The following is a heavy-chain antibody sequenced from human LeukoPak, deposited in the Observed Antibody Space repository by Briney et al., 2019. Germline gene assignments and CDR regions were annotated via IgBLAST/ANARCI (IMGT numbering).Heavy chain of an antibody. CDR2: INHSGST. J-gene: IGHJ4*02. Sequence: SETLSLTCAVYGGSFSGYYWSWIRQPPGKGLEWIGEINHSGSTNYNPSLKSRVTISVDTSKSQFSLKLSSVTAADTAVYYCASGRRAYYFDYWGQGTLVTVSS. CDR3: ASGRRAYYFDY. V-gene: IGHV4-34*01. CDR1: GGSFSGYY.